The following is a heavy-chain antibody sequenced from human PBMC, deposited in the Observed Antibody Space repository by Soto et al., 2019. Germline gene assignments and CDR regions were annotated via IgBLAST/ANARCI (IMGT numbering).Heavy chain of an antibody. Sequence: SETLSLTCTVSGGSISSSSYYWGWIRQPPGKGLEWIGSIYYSGSTYYNPSLKSRVTISVDTSRNQFSLKLSSVTAADTAVYYCARARYRQWLVLFWGQGTLVTVSS. CDR2: IYYSGST. D-gene: IGHD6-19*01. V-gene: IGHV4-39*01. CDR3: ARARYRQWLVLF. J-gene: IGHJ4*02. CDR1: GGSISSSSYY.